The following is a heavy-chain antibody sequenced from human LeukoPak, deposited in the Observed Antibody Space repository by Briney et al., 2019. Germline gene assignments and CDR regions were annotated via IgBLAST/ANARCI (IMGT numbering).Heavy chain of an antibody. CDR2: INHSGST. J-gene: IGHJ6*03. V-gene: IGHV4-34*01. D-gene: IGHD6-19*01. Sequence: SETLSLTCAVYGGSFSGYYWSWIRQPPGKGLEWIGEINHSGSTNYNPSLKSRVTISVDTSKNQFSLKLSSVTAADTAVYYCARQGGSSGWLNYYYYYMDVWGKGTTVTVSS. CDR3: ARQGGSSGWLNYYYYYMDV. CDR1: GGSFSGYY.